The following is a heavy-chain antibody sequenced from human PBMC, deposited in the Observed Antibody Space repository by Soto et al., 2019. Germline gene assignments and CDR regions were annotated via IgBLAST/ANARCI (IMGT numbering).Heavy chain of an antibody. CDR1: GFTFSDSW. V-gene: IGHV3-7*01. D-gene: IGHD4-4*01. CDR2: IKPDESEK. Sequence: EVQLVESGGGLVQPGGSLRLSCTDSGFTFSDSWMTCVRQAPGKGLEWVARIKPDESEKKYADSVKGRFSISRDNAKNSMYLQMDSLRGEDTAVYYCVRGGSNYASWGQGTLVTISS. CDR3: VRGGSNYAS. J-gene: IGHJ5*02.